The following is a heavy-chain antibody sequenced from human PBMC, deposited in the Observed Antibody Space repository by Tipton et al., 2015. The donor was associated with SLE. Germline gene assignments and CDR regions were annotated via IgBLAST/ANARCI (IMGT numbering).Heavy chain of an antibody. J-gene: IGHJ2*01. V-gene: IGHV4-59*01. D-gene: IGHD3-16*01. CDR2: VHYSGRT. Sequence: LRLSCTVSGDAIGIYYWSWIRQPPGKGLEWIGHVHYSGRTKYNPSLLSRVTISIDTSKNQFSLNLNSVTAADTAVYYCARKRLPDLDFDLWGRGTLVTVSS. CDR3: ARKRLPDLDFDL. CDR1: GDAIGIYY.